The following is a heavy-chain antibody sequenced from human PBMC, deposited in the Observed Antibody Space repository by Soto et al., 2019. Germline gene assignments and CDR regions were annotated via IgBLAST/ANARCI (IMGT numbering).Heavy chain of an antibody. Sequence: EVQLLESGGGLVQPGGSLRLSCAASGFTFSNYAMNWVRQAPGKGLKWVSGISGRGGSTYYADSLKGRFTLSRDNAKYTLYLQMNSLRAEDTAMYYGAKPFWFPGYSASRPIGNDLWCQGTLVTVSS. CDR3: AKPFWFPGYSASRPIGNDL. V-gene: IGHV3-23*01. J-gene: IGHJ5*02. CDR1: GFTFSNYA. D-gene: IGHD5-12*01. CDR2: ISGRGGST.